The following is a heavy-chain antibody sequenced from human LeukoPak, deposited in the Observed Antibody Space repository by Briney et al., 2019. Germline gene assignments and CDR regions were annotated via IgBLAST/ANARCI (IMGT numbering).Heavy chain of an antibody. CDR3: ARLSGYSSGWYTATRSHFDY. CDR2: INHSGST. V-gene: IGHV4-34*01. D-gene: IGHD6-19*01. CDR1: GGSFSGYY. Sequence: PSETLSLTCAVYGGSFSGYYWSWIRQPPGKGLEWIGEINHSGSTNYNPSLKSRVTISVDTSKNQFSLKLSSVTAADTAVYYCARLSGYSSGWYTATRSHFDYWGQGTLVTVSS. J-gene: IGHJ4*02.